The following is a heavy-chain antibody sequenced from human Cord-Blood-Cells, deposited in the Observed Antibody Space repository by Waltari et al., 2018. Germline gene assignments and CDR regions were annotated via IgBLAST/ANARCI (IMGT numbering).Heavy chain of an antibody. Sequence: QVQLPQWGAGLLKPSEPLSLTCAVHGGSFSGYYWSWIRQPPGKGLEWIVEINHSGSTNYNPSLKSRVTISVDTSKNQFSLKLSSVTAADTAVYYCARGLSGSYYYWGQGTLVTVSS. CDR2: INHSGST. CDR1: GGSFSGYY. D-gene: IGHD1-26*01. V-gene: IGHV4-34*01. CDR3: ARGLSGSYYY. J-gene: IGHJ4*02.